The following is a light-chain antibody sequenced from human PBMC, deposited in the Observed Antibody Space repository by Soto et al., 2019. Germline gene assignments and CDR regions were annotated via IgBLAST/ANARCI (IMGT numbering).Light chain of an antibody. J-gene: IGKJ1*01. CDR3: QQSYNTPRT. V-gene: IGKV1-5*03. CDR1: QSISSW. Sequence: DIQMTQSPSTLSASVGDRVTITCRASQSISSWLAWYQQKPGKAPKLLIYKASTLKSGVPSRFSGSGSGTDFTLTISRLQPEDFATYYCQQSYNTPRTFGQGTKVDIK. CDR2: KAS.